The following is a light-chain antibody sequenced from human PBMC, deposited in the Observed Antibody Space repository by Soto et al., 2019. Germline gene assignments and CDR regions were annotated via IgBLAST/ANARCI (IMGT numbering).Light chain of an antibody. CDR2: END. CDR1: NSNIGNNY. CDR3: GTWDSSLNLSGV. J-gene: IGLJ3*02. Sequence: QSVLTQPPSVSAAPGQKVTISCSGSNSNIGNNYVSWYQHLPGTAPKLLIYENDKRPSGIPDRVSGSKSGTSATLGITGLQTGDEADYYCGTWDSSLNLSGVFGGGTQLTVL. V-gene: IGLV1-51*02.